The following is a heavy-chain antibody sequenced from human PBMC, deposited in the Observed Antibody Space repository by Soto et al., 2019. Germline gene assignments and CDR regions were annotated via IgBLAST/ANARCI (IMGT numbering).Heavy chain of an antibody. Sequence: QVQLQESGPGLVKPSETLSLNCTVSGDSIDTSRYYWGWIRQPPGKGLVWIGSIYYSGTTYYNPSLMSRVPISADTSKNPLSLKLASVTAADTAFYYCARLKGSFLITTYNWFDPWGQGTLVTVFS. CDR3: ARLKGSFLITTYNWFDP. D-gene: IGHD3-22*01. CDR1: GDSIDTSRYY. J-gene: IGHJ5*02. V-gene: IGHV4-39*01. CDR2: IYYSGTT.